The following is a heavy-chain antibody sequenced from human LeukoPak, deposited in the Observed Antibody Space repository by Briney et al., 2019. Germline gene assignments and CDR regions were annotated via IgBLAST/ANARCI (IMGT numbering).Heavy chain of an antibody. D-gene: IGHD1-26*01. CDR3: ARHSSSYYDFDY. CDR1: GGSISSYY. Sequence: PSETLSLTCTVSGGSISSYYWSWIRQPPGKGLEWIGYIHYSGSTNYNPSLRGRVNISVDTSKNQFSLKLRSVTAADTAVYYCARHSSSYYDFDYWGQGTLVTVSS. CDR2: IHYSGST. J-gene: IGHJ4*02. V-gene: IGHV4-59*08.